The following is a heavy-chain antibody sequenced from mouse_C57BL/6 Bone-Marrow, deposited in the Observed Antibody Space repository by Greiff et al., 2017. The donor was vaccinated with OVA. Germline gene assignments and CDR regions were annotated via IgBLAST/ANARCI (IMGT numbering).Heavy chain of an antibody. Sequence: QVQLQQSGAELARPGASVKLSCKASGYTFTSYGISWVKQRTGQGLEWIGEIYPRSGNTYYNEKFKGKATMTADTSSSTAYMQLRSLTSEDAAVYFCARRGLYSSYPDFWGQGTTLTVSS. J-gene: IGHJ2*01. CDR1: GYTFTSYG. CDR2: IYPRSGNT. V-gene: IGHV1-81*01. CDR3: ARRGLYSSYPDF. D-gene: IGHD2-5*01.